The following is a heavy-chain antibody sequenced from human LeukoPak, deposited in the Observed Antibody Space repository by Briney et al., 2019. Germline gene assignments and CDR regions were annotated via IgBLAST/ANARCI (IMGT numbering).Heavy chain of an antibody. Sequence: GGSLRLSCAASGSTFSSYGMHWVRQAPGKGLEWVAFIRYDGSNKYYADSVKGRFTISRDNSKNTLYLQMNSLRAEDTAVYYCAKDGGSHYYFDYWGQGTLVTVSS. CDR3: AKDGGSHYYFDY. CDR2: IRYDGSNK. V-gene: IGHV3-30*02. D-gene: IGHD3-16*01. J-gene: IGHJ4*02. CDR1: GSTFSSYG.